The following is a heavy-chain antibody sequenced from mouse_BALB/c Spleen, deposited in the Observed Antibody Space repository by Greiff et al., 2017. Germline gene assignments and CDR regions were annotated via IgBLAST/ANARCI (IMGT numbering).Heavy chain of an antibody. CDR2: IDPFNGGT. CDR1: GYSFTSYY. V-gene: IGHV1S135*01. Sequence: EVQRVESGPELMKPGASVKISCKASGYSFTSYYMHWVKQSHGKSLEWIGYIDPFNGGTSYNQKFKGKATLTVDKSSSTAYMHLSSLTSEDSAVYYCARTHYGSSYFDYWGQGTTLTVSS. CDR3: ARTHYGSSYFDY. D-gene: IGHD1-1*01. J-gene: IGHJ2*01.